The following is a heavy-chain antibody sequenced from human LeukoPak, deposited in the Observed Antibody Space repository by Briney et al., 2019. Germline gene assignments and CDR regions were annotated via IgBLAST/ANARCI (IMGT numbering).Heavy chain of an antibody. CDR2: IRQDGNEF. D-gene: IGHD1-26*01. CDR1: EFTFRNYW. Sequence: GGSLRLSCAASEFTFRNYWMSWVLQVPGKGPEWVANIRQDGNEFYYVDSVKGRFTISRDNAKNSLYLQMNSLRVEDTAVYYCARDKVSGATLLDYWGQGTLVTVSS. CDR3: ARDKVSGATLLDY. J-gene: IGHJ4*02. V-gene: IGHV3-7*01.